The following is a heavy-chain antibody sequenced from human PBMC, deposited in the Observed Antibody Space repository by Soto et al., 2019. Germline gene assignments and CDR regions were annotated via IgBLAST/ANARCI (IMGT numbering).Heavy chain of an antibody. J-gene: IGHJ6*02. CDR2: ISSSSSTI. Sequence: GGSLRLSCAASGFTFSSYSMNWVRRAPGKGLEWVSYISSSSSTIYYADSVKGRFTISRDNAKNSLYLQMNSLRAEDTAVYYCARVDEWELPYYYGMDVWGQGTTVTVSS. V-gene: IGHV3-48*01. CDR1: GFTFSSYS. CDR3: ARVDEWELPYYYGMDV. D-gene: IGHD1-26*01.